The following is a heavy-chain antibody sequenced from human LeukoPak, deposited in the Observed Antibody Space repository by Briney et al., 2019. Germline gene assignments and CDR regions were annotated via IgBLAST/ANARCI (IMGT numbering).Heavy chain of an antibody. J-gene: IGHJ4*02. V-gene: IGHV1-2*02. CDR1: GYTFTGYY. CDR3: ARDLDTVTTRDY. CDR2: INPNSGGT. D-gene: IGHD4-17*01. Sequence: ASVKVSCKASGYTFTGYYMHWVRQAPGQGLEWMGWINPNSGGTNYAQKFQGRVTMTRDTSISTAYMELSRLRSDDTAVYYCARDLDTVTTRDYWGQGTLVTVSS.